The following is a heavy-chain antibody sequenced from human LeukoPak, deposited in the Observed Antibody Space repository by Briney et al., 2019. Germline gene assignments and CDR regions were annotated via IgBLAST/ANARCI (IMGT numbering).Heavy chain of an antibody. CDR1: GGTFSSYA. V-gene: IGHV1-69*05. CDR3: ARVSPDLPSSSSSAFDI. J-gene: IGHJ3*02. CDR2: IIPIFGTA. D-gene: IGHD6-6*01. Sequence: ASVKVSCKASGGTFSSYAISWVRQAPGQGLEWMGGIIPIFGTANYAQKFQGRVTITTDESTSTAYMELSSLRSEDTAVYYCARVSPDLPSSSSSAFDIWGQGTMVTVSS.